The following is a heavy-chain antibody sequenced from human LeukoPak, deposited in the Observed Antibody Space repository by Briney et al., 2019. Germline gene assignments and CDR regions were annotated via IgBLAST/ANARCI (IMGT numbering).Heavy chain of an antibody. CDR2: INHSGYT. Sequence: SETLSLTCAVSGVSFDDYYWAWVRQTPGKGLEWIGEINHSGYTNDSPSPKSRVTLSIDTSRKQSSLNLRSVTVADAGTYYCTRMTTGHDYWGQGTLVTVSS. D-gene: IGHD4-17*01. V-gene: IGHV4-34*01. CDR3: TRMTTGHDY. CDR1: GVSFDDYY. J-gene: IGHJ4*02.